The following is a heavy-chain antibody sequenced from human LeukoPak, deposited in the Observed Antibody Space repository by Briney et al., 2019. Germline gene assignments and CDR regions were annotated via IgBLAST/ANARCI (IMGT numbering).Heavy chain of an antibody. Sequence: SETLSLTCTVSGGSISSYYWSWIRQPPGKGLEWIGYIYYSGSTNYNPSLKSRVTISVDTSKNQFSLKLSSVTAADTAVYYCARESYGQGVLTYFDYWGQGTLVTVSS. CDR3: ARESYGQGVLTYFDY. D-gene: IGHD4-17*01. J-gene: IGHJ4*02. V-gene: IGHV4-59*01. CDR1: GGSISSYY. CDR2: IYYSGST.